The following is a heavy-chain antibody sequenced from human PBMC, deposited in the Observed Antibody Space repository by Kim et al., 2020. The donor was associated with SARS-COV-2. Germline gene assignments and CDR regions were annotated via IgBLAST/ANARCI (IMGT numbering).Heavy chain of an antibody. CDR2: ISSSSSTI. D-gene: IGHD5-12*01. Sequence: GGSLRLSCAASGFTFSSYSMNWVRQAPGKGLEWVSYISSSSSTIYYADSVKGRFTISRDNAKNSLYLQMNSLRDEDTAVYYCARDSRLQKYSGYEYYYYYYGMDVWGQGTTVTVSS. J-gene: IGHJ6*02. V-gene: IGHV3-48*02. CDR3: ARDSRLQKYSGYEYYYYYYGMDV. CDR1: GFTFSSYS.